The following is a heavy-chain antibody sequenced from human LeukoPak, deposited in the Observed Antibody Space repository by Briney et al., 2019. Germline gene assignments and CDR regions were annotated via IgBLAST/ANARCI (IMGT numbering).Heavy chain of an antibody. CDR2: IIPILGIA. J-gene: IGHJ3*02. Sequence: SVKVSCKASGGTFSSYAISWVRQAPGQGLEWMGRIIPILGIANYAQKFQGRVTITADKSTSTAYMELSSLRSADTAVYYCARDGDYDDSFDIWGQGTMVTVSS. D-gene: IGHD3-22*01. CDR1: GGTFSSYA. V-gene: IGHV1-69*04. CDR3: ARDGDYDDSFDI.